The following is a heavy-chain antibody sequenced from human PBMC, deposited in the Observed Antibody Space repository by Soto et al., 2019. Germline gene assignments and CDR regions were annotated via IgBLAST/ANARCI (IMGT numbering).Heavy chain of an antibody. CDR1: GFTISSYV. CDR3: AKGWADY. D-gene: IGHD3-16*01. CDR2: ISGGST. Sequence: EVQVLESGGGLVQPGGSLRLSCAASGFTISSYVMSWVRQAPGKGLEWVSGISGGSTYYADSVKARFTISRDNSKNTLSLQMNSLRAEDTAVYYCAKGWADYWGQGTLVTVSS. J-gene: IGHJ4*02. V-gene: IGHV3-23*01.